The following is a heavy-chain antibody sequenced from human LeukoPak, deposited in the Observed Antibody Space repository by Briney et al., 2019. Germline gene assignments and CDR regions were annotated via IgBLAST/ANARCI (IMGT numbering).Heavy chain of an antibody. CDR1: GGSISIYY. CDR2: IYHSGST. J-gene: IGHJ6*03. CDR3: ARAPYYYYMDV. V-gene: IGHV4-59*01. Sequence: PSETLSLTCTVSGGSISIYYWSWIRRPPGKGLEWIGYIYHSGSTNYNPSLKSRVTISVDTSKNQFSLKVSSGTAADTAVYYCARAPYYYYMDVWGKGTTVTVSS.